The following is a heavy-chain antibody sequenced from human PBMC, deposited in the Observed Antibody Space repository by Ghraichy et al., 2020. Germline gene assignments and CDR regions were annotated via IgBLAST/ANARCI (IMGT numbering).Heavy chain of an antibody. D-gene: IGHD4-17*01. Sequence: ASVNVSCKASGYTFTSYGISWVRQAPGQGLEWMGWISAYNGNTNYAQKLQGRVTMTTDTSTSTAYMELRSLRSDDTAVYYCARSTTVTTWGGAANWFDPWGQGTLVTVSS. CDR1: GYTFTSYG. CDR2: ISAYNGNT. CDR3: ARSTTVTTWGGAANWFDP. V-gene: IGHV1-18*01. J-gene: IGHJ5*02.